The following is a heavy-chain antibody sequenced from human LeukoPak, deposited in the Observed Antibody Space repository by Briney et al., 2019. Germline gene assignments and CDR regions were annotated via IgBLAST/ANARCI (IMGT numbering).Heavy chain of an antibody. Sequence: GRSLRLSCAASGFTFSSYGMHWVRQAPGKGLEWVAVISYDGSNKYYADSVKGRITISRDNSKDTLYLQMDGLRAEDTAVYYCATDRGSGTYYSLFDSWGQGTLVTVSS. CDR1: GFTFSSYG. V-gene: IGHV3-30*03. D-gene: IGHD3-10*01. CDR2: ISYDGSNK. J-gene: IGHJ4*02. CDR3: ATDRGSGTYYSLFDS.